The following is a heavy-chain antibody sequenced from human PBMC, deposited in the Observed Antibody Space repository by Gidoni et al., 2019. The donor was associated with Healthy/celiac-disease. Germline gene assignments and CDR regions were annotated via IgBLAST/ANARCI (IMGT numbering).Heavy chain of an antibody. D-gene: IGHD6-13*01. CDR2: MNPNSGNT. CDR1: GYTFTSYD. J-gene: IGHJ6*02. CDR3: ARVRGYSSSWYGDYYYGMDV. V-gene: IGHV1-8*01. Sequence: QVQLVQSGAEVKKPGDAVKVSCKASGYTFTSYDINWVRQATGQGLEWMGWMNPNSGNTGYAQKCQGRVTMTRNTSISTAYMELSSLRSEDTAVYYCARVRGYSSSWYGDYYYGMDVWGQGTTVTVSS.